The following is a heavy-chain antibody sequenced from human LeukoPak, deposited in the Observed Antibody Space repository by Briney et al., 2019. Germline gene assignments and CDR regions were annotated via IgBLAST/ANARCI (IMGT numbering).Heavy chain of an antibody. CDR1: GGSFSGYY. V-gene: IGHV4-34*01. Sequence: SETLSLTCAVYGGSFSGYYWSWIRQPPGKGLEWIWEINHSGSTNYNPSLKSRVTISVDTSKNQSSLKLSSVTAADTAVYYCARGGYNWNDWGQGTLVTVSS. J-gene: IGHJ4*02. D-gene: IGHD1-20*01. CDR3: ARGGYNWND. CDR2: INHSGST.